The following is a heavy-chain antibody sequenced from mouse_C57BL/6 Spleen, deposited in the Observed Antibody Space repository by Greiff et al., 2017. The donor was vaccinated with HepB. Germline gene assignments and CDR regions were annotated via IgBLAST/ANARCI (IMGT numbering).Heavy chain of an antibody. CDR1: GYTFTSYW. CDR3: ARSRGYYDY. D-gene: IGHD2-3*01. V-gene: IGHV1-50*01. Sequence: QVQLQQPGAELVKPGASVKLSCKASGYTFTSYWMQWVKQRPGQGLEWIGEIDPSDSYINYNQKFKGKATLTVDTSSSTAYMQLSSLTSEDSAVYYCARSRGYYDYWGQGTTLTVSS. J-gene: IGHJ2*01. CDR2: IDPSDSYI.